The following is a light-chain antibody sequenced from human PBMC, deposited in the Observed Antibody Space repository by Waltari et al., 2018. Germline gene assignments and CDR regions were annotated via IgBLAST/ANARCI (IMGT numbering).Light chain of an antibody. J-gene: IGLJ2*01. CDR2: EVF. V-gene: IGLV2-8*01. Sequence: QPALTQPPSASGSLGHSVTISCTGSSSDVGRYKFVSWYQQYPGKAPKLIFYEVFKRPPVVPDRFSGSKSGNTASLTVSGLQPEDEADYYCSSYAGGNTLVFGGGTRLTVL. CDR3: SSYAGGNTLV. CDR1: SSDVGRYKF.